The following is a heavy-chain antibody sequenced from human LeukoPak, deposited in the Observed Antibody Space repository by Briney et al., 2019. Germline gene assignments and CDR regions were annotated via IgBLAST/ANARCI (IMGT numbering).Heavy chain of an antibody. CDR3: ARTPWASHFDY. D-gene: IGHD2-15*01. Sequence: SAPLSLTCTVSGSSISIYYWTWIRQPAGKGLEWVGRIYASGSTNYNPSLKSRVTMSIDTSNNQFSLNLTSVTAADTAVYYCARTPWASHFDYWGQGTLVTVSS. J-gene: IGHJ4*02. CDR2: IYASGST. CDR1: GSSISIYY. V-gene: IGHV4-4*07.